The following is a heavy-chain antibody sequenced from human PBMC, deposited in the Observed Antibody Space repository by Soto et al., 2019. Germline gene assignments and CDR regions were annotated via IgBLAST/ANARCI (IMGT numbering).Heavy chain of an antibody. D-gene: IGHD3-22*01. CDR1: GFSFNRSGMS. CDR2: IYWDGDK. CDR3: AHSQADSRDYYRQFAF. V-gene: IGHV2-5*02. J-gene: IGHJ4*02. Sequence: QITLKESGPPLVKPTQTLTLTCTFSGFSFNRSGMSVGWIRQPPGKGLEWLALIYWDGDKRYSPSLKTRLANXKXAXRXXVVLTMTELDPVDTATYYSAHSQADSRDYYRQFAFWGKGTRVTVSS.